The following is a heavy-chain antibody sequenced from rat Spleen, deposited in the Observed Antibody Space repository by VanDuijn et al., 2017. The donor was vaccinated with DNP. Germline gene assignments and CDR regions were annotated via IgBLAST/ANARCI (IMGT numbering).Heavy chain of an antibody. J-gene: IGHJ2*01. V-gene: IGHV5-58*01. D-gene: IGHD1-1*01. CDR1: GFTFKTYW. Sequence: EVQLVETGGGLVQPGRSLKLSCVASGFTFKTYWMFWVRQAPGKGLEWVASINPDGASTYYLDSVKGRFTISRDNAKSNLYLQMNSLKSEDTATYYCASTVVTLFDYWGQGVMVTVSS. CDR2: INPDGAST. CDR3: ASTVVTLFDY.